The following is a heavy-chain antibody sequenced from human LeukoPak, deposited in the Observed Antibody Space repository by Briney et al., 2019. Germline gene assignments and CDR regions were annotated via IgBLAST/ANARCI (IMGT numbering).Heavy chain of an antibody. D-gene: IGHD4/OR15-4a*01. CDR2: ISANSGNT. CDR1: GYTFTSYG. V-gene: IGHV1-18*01. J-gene: IGHJ3*02. CDR3: ARDCDYGEYPNAFHI. Sequence: GASVKVSCKASGYTFTSYGISWVRQAPGQGLEWMGLISANSGNTSYAQKFQGRVTMTTDTSTSTAYMELRSLRSDDTAVYYCARDCDYGEYPNAFHIWGQGTMVTVSS.